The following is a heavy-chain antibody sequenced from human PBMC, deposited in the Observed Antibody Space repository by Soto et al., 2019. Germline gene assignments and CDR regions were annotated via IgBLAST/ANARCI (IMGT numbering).Heavy chain of an antibody. CDR1: GYTFTSYA. D-gene: IGHD3-22*01. CDR2: INAGNGNT. Sequence: ASVKVSCKASGYTFTSYAMHWVRQAPGQRLEWMGWINAGNGNTKYSQKFQGRVTITRDTSASTAYMELSSLRSEDTAVYYCATSDHYYDSSGYYPSAFDIWGQGTMVTVSS. CDR3: ATSDHYYDSSGYYPSAFDI. V-gene: IGHV1-3*01. J-gene: IGHJ3*02.